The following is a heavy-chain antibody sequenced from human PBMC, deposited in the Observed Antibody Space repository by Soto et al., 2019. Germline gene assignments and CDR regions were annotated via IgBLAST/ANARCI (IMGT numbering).Heavy chain of an antibody. CDR3: ARAWGTSAGIALGY. V-gene: IGHV1-8*01. CDR2: MNPNSGNT. J-gene: IGHJ4*02. Sequence: QVQLVQSGAEVKKPGASVKVSCKASGYTFTSYDINWVRQATGQGLEWMGWMNPNSGNTGYAQKIQGRVTMTRNTSISTAYMELSSLRSEDTAVYYCARAWGTSAGIALGYWGQGTLVTVSS. D-gene: IGHD3-16*01. CDR1: GYTFTSYD.